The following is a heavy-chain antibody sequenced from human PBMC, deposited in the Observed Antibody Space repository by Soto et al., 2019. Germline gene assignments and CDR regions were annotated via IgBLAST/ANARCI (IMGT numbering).Heavy chain of an antibody. J-gene: IGHJ6*02. V-gene: IGHV5-51*01. CDR1: GYSFTSYW. CDR3: ARQRATVKYYYYGMGV. CDR2: IYPGDSDT. Sequence: GESLKISCKGSGYSFTSYWIGWVRQMPGKGLEWMGIIYPGDSDTRYSPSFQGQVTISADKSISTAYLQWSSLKASDTAMYYCARQRATVKYYYYGMGVWGQGTTVTVSS. D-gene: IGHD4-4*01.